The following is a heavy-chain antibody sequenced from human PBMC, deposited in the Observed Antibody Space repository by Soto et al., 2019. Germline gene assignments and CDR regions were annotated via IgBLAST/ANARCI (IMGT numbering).Heavy chain of an antibody. J-gene: IGHJ4*02. CDR2: ISSYGADT. Sequence: EVQLVESGGTLVQPGGSLRLSCSASGFTFNSYAMHWVRQAPGKGLEFVSAISSYGADTYYADSVKGRFAISRDNSNNTLYLQMSSLRAEDTALYYCVKEGYMRSDWYGQFDYWGQGALVTVSS. V-gene: IGHV3-64D*06. D-gene: IGHD6-19*01. CDR1: GFTFNSYA. CDR3: VKEGYMRSDWYGQFDY.